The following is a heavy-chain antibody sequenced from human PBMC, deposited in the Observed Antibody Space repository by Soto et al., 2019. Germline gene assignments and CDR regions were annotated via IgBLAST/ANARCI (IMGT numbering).Heavy chain of an antibody. V-gene: IGHV3-23*01. CDR3: VKGYWKGDV. Sequence: EVQLLESGGGLVQPGGSLRLSCAASGFTFSTYAMNWVRQAPGNGLEWVSAISSSGGSIHYADSVKGRFTISRDNSKNTLDLQMNSLRDEDTAVYHCVKGYWKGDVWGQGTTVTVSS. D-gene: IGHD1-1*01. CDR1: GFTFSTYA. CDR2: ISSSGGSI. J-gene: IGHJ6*02.